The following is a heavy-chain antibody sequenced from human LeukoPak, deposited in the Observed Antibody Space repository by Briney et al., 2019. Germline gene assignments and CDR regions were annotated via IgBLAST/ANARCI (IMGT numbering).Heavy chain of an antibody. V-gene: IGHV3-23*01. D-gene: IGHD6-19*01. J-gene: IGHJ4*02. CDR3: ATPYSSGWYGWVEDDH. Sequence: GGSLRLSCAASGFTFSSYAMSWVRQAPGKGLEWVSAISGSGGSTYYADSVKGRFTISRDNSKNTLYLQVNSLRAEDTAVYYCATPYSSGWYGWVEDDHWGQGTLVTVSS. CDR1: GFTFSSYA. CDR2: ISGSGGST.